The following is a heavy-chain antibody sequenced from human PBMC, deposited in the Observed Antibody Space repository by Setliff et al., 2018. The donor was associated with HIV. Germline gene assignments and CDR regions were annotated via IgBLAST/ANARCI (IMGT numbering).Heavy chain of an antibody. V-gene: IGHV3-21*05. J-gene: IGHJ5*02. CDR1: GFTFSDYS. CDR3: ARGPPYRQATGWFDP. D-gene: IGHD3-16*02. CDR2: ISRSSSLV. Sequence: GGSLRLSCVGSGFTFSDYSMNWVRQAPGRGLEWVSYISRSSSLVYQADSVKGRFAISRDNAKNLLYLQMNSLRADDTAVYYCARGPPYRQATGWFDPWGQVTLVTVSS.